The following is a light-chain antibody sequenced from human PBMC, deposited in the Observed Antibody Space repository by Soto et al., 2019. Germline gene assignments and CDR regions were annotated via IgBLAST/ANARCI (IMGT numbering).Light chain of an antibody. CDR1: QSVSNNY. CDR2: GAS. J-gene: IGKJ3*01. CDR3: QQYGSSPVS. V-gene: IGKV3-20*01. Sequence: EIVLTQSPGTLSLSPGERATLSCRASQSVSNNYLAWYQQKPGQAPRFLMYGASSRATGTPDRFSGSGSGTDFTLTISRLEPEDYAVDYCQQYGSSPVSFGPGTKVDI.